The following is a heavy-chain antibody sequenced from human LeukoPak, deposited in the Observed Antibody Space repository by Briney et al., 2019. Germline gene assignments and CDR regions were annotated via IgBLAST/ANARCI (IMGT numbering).Heavy chain of an antibody. CDR3: ARVFSTSTSSLDY. V-gene: IGHV1-2*02. CDR1: GYTFTGYY. CDR2: INPNNGGT. D-gene: IGHD2-2*01. J-gene: IGHJ4*02. Sequence: GASVKVSCKASGYTFTGYYIHWVRQAPGQGLEWMGWINPNNGGTNYAQKFQGRVTMTRDTSISTAYMELSRLTSDDTAVYYCARVFSTSTSSLDYWGQGTLVTVSS.